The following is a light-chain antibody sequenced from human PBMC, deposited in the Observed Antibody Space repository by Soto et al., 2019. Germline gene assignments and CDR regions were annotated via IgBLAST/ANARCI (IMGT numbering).Light chain of an antibody. CDR3: QSYDSSLSGLGV. J-gene: IGLJ2*01. CDR1: SSNIGAGYD. V-gene: IGLV1-40*01. Sequence: QSVLTQPPSVSGAPGQRVTISCTGSSSNIGAGYDVHSYQQLPGTAPKLLIYGNSNRPSGVPDRFSGSKSGTSASLAITGLQAEDEADYYCQSYDSSLSGLGVFGGGTQLTVL. CDR2: GNS.